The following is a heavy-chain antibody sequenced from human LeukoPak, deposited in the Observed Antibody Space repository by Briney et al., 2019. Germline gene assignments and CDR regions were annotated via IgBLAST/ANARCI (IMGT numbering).Heavy chain of an antibody. Sequence: QAGGSLRLSCSASGFIFSNYWMTWVRQAPGKGLEWVANIKQDGSEKYYVDSVKGRFTISRDNAKKSLYLQMNSLRAEDTAVYFRARDMIILQSWGQGTLVTVSS. D-gene: IGHD3-16*01. CDR2: IKQDGSEK. CDR3: ARDMIILQS. CDR1: GFIFSNYW. V-gene: IGHV3-7*04. J-gene: IGHJ5*02.